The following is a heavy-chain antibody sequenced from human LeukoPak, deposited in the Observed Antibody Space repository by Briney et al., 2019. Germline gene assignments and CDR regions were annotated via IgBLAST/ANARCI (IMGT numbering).Heavy chain of an antibody. CDR1: GGSISSHY. CDR2: IYYSGST. V-gene: IGHV4-59*11. CDR3: ARVKSQKYYCYYYMDV. Sequence: SETLSLTCTVSGGSISSHYWSWIRQPPGKGLEWIGYIYYSGSTNYNPSLKSRVTISVDTSKNQFSLKLSSVTAADTAVYYCARVKSQKYYCYYYMDVWGKGTTVTVSS. J-gene: IGHJ6*03.